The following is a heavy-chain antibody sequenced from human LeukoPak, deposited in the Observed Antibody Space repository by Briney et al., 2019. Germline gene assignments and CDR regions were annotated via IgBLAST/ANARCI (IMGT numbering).Heavy chain of an antibody. V-gene: IGHV4-61*02. CDR1: GGSISSGSYY. J-gene: IGHJ4*02. CDR2: IYTSGST. Sequence: SQTLSLTCTVSGGSISSGSYYWSRIRQPARKGLEWIGRIYTSGSTNYNPSLKSRVTISVDTSKNQFSLKLSSVTAADTAVYYCARDAPTYSGSYGRVYWGQGTLVTVSS. CDR3: ARDAPTYSGSYGRVY. D-gene: IGHD1-26*01.